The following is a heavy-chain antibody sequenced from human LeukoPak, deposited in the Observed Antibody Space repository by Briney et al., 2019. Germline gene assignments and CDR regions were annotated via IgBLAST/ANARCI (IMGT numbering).Heavy chain of an antibody. V-gene: IGHV1-2*02. CDR1: GYTFTGYY. Sequence: ASVKVSCKASGYTFTGYYMHWVRQAPGQGLEWMGWINPNSGGTNYAQKFQGRVTMTRDTSISTAYMELGRLRSDDTAVYYCAREKSIAVAGTGGDYFDYWGQGTLVTVSS. J-gene: IGHJ4*02. CDR2: INPNSGGT. CDR3: AREKSIAVAGTGGDYFDY. D-gene: IGHD6-19*01.